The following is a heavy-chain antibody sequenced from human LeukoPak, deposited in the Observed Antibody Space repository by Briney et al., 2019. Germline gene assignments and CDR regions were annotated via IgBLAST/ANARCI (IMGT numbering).Heavy chain of an antibody. Sequence: ASETLSLTCTVSGGSISSSSYYWGWIRQPPGEGLEWIGSIYYSGSTYYNPSLKSRVTISVDTSKNQFSLKLSSVTAADTAVYYCARAGGGDRDYWGQGTLVTVSS. V-gene: IGHV4-39*07. CDR1: GGSISSSSYY. J-gene: IGHJ4*02. D-gene: IGHD2-21*02. CDR2: IYYSGST. CDR3: ARAGGGDRDY.